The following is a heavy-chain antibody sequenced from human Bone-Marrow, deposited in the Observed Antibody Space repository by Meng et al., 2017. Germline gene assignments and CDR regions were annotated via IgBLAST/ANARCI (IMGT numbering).Heavy chain of an antibody. Sequence: GESLKISCAASGFTFSSYAMHWVRQAPGKGLEWVAVISYDGSNKYYADSVKGRFTISRDNSKNTLYLQMNSPRAEDTAVYYCARVQGYDFWSGYYTGYGMDVWGQGTTVTVSS. CDR1: GFTFSSYA. V-gene: IGHV3-30*01. CDR3: ARVQGYDFWSGYYTGYGMDV. D-gene: IGHD3-3*01. J-gene: IGHJ6*02. CDR2: ISYDGSNK.